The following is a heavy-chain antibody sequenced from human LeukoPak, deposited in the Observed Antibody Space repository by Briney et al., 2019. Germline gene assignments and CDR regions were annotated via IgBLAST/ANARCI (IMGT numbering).Heavy chain of an antibody. J-gene: IGHJ4*02. CDR2: IYYSGST. CDR3: ARALGGVISFDY. D-gene: IGHD3-16*01. Sequence: PSETLSLTCTVSGGSISSSSYYWSWIRQPPGKGLEWIGYIYYSGSTNYNPSLKSRVTISVDTSKNQFSLKLSSVTAADTAVYYCARALGGVISFDYWGQGTLVTVSS. V-gene: IGHV4-61*01. CDR1: GGSISSSSYY.